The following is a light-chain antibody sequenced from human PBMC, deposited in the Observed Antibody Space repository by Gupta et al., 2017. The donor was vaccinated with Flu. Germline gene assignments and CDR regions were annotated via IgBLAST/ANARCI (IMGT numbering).Light chain of an antibody. J-gene: IGLJ3*02. CDR3: LLSYGGAWV. CDR2: GTI. CDR1: SGQVTIVYY. V-gene: IGLV7-43*01. Sequence: SSGQVTIVYYPNWFQQKPGQAPRALIYGTINKHSWPPARFSGSLLGGKAALTLSGVQPEDEAEYFCLLSYGGAWVFGGGTKLTVL.